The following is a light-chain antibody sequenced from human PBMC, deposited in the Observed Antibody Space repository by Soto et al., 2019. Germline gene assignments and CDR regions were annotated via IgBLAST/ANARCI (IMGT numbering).Light chain of an antibody. CDR1: SSNIGSNY. V-gene: IGLV1-47*01. CDR3: AAWDASLRGYV. Sequence: QAVVTQPPSASGTPGQRVTISWSGSSSNIGSNYVYWYQQLPGTAPTLLIYRNNQRPSGVPDRFSGSKSGTSASLAISGLRSEYESDYYCAAWDASLRGYVFGKGTKLTVL. CDR2: RNN. J-gene: IGLJ1*01.